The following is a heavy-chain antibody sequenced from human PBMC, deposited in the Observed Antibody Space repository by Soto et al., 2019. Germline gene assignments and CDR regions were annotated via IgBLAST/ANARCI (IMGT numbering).Heavy chain of an antibody. CDR1: GGTFSSYT. CDR2: IIPILGIP. CDR3: VRFFGSYGMDV. Sequence: QVQLVQSGAEVKKPGSSVKVSCKASGGTFSSYTISWVRQAPGQGLEWMGRIIPILGIPNYAQKFQGRVTITADKSTSTAYMELSSLRSEDTAVYYCVRFFGSYGMDVWGQGTTVTVSS. J-gene: IGHJ6*02. V-gene: IGHV1-69*02. D-gene: IGHD3-10*01.